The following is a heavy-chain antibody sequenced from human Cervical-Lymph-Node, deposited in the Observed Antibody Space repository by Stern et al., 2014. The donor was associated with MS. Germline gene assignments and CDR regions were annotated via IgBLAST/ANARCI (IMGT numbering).Heavy chain of an antibody. Sequence: VQLEESGAEVKKPGYSVKVSCKASGGTLSRHAISWVRQAPGQGLEWMGGIIPISSKVNYTPQFQGRVNLVADESTSTAYMELSILRSEDAAVYYCASTYSGWDNPYHFYGMDVWGQGTTVTVSS. CDR3: ASTYSGWDNPYHFYGMDV. J-gene: IGHJ6*02. D-gene: IGHD6-19*01. V-gene: IGHV1-69*01. CDR2: IIPISSKV. CDR1: GGTLSRHA.